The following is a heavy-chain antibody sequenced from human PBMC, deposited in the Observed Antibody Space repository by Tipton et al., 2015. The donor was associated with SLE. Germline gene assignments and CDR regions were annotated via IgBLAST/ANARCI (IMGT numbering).Heavy chain of an antibody. D-gene: IGHD3-16*01. CDR2: IYYSGST. J-gene: IGHJ4*02. CDR1: GGSISSSSYY. Sequence: TLSLTCTVSGGSISSSSYYWGWIRQPPGKGLEWIGNIYYSGSTYYNPSLKSRVTISVDTSKNQFSLKLRSVTAADTAVYYCARGGGPPEPGRIDYWGQGTLVTVSS. CDR3: ARGGGPPEPGRIDY. V-gene: IGHV4-39*07.